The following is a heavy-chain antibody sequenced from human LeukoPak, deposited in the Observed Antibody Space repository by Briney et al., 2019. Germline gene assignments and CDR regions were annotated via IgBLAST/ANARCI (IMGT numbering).Heavy chain of an antibody. J-gene: IGHJ4*02. CDR1: RFTFNSYA. D-gene: IGHD1-1*01. Sequence: PGGSLRLSCAASRFTFNSYAMSWVRQAPGKGLEWVSSLSSSSSSFIYYADSVKGRFTISRDNAKNSVYLQMNSLRADDTAVYYCARGTYWSPLDFDYWGQGTLVTVSS. CDR2: LSSSSSSFI. CDR3: ARGTYWSPLDFDY. V-gene: IGHV3-21*01.